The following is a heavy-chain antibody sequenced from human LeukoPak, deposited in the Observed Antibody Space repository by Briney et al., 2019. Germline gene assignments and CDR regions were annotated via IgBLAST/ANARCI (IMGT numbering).Heavy chain of an antibody. J-gene: IGHJ4*02. D-gene: IGHD6-19*01. V-gene: IGHV4-39*07. CDR3: ATINSSGSLDY. Sequence: SETLSLTCTVSGGSISSSSYYWGWIRQPPGKGLEWIGSIYYSGSTYYNPSLKSRVTISVDTSKNQFSLKLSSVTAADTAVYYCATINSSGSLDYWGQGTLVTVSS. CDR2: IYYSGST. CDR1: GGSISSSSYY.